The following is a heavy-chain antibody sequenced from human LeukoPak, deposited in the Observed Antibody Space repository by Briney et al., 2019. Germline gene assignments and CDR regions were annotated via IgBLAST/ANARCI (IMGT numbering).Heavy chain of an antibody. J-gene: IGHJ4*02. V-gene: IGHV3-66*02. CDR3: ARSLTNPYYFDY. CDR1: GFTVSSNY. Sequence: GGSLRLSCAASGFTVSSNYMSWVRQAPGKGLEWVSVIYSGGSTYYADSVKGRFTVSRDNSKNTLYLQMNSLSAEDTAVYYCARSLTNPYYFDYWGQGTLVTVSS. CDR2: IYSGGST.